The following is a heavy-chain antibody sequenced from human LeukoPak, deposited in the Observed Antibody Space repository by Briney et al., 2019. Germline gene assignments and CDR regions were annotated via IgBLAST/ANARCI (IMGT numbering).Heavy chain of an antibody. CDR1: GGSISSYY. J-gene: IGHJ5*02. V-gene: IGHV4-4*07. CDR2: IYTSGST. CDR3: ARDGPYYYDSSGYYYDWFDP. D-gene: IGHD3-22*01. Sequence: PSETLSLTCTVSGGSISSYYWSWIRQPAGKGLEWIGRIYTSGSTNYNPSLKSRVTMSVDTSKNQFSLKLSSVTAADTAVYYCARDGPYYYDSSGYYYDWFDPWGQGTLVTVSS.